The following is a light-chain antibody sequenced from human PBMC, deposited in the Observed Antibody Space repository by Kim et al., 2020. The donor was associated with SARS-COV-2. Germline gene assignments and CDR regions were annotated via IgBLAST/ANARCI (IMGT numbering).Light chain of an antibody. CDR2: KAS. CDR1: QSVSVW. Sequence: ASVGDRVTITCRASQSVSVWLAWYQQKPGKAPKVLIYKASSLESGAPSRFSGSGFGTEFNLTISSLQPDDFATYYCQQYNSFPRTFGQGTKVDIK. V-gene: IGKV1-5*03. CDR3: QQYNSFPRT. J-gene: IGKJ1*01.